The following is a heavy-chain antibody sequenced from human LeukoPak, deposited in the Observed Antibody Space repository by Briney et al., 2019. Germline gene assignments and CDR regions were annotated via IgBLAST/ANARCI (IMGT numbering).Heavy chain of an antibody. CDR2: ISSSSSYI. V-gene: IGHV3-21*04. CDR1: GFTFSSYS. D-gene: IGHD2-15*01. J-gene: IGHJ4*02. Sequence: SGGSLRLSCAASGFTFSSYSMNWVRQAPGKGLEWVSSISSSSSYIYYADSVKGRFTISRDNAKNSLYLQMNSLRAEDTAVYYCAKLASIYCSGGSCYPDYWGQGTLVTVSS. CDR3: AKLASIYCSGGSCYPDY.